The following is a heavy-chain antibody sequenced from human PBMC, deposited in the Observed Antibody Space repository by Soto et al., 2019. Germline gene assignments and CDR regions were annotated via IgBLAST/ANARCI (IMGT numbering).Heavy chain of an antibody. CDR2: ISYDGSSK. CDR3: ARDGYCSGGSCYAFDY. V-gene: IGHV3-30-3*01. CDR1: GFTFSSYA. D-gene: IGHD2-15*01. Sequence: QVQLVESGGGVVQPGRSLRLSCAASGFTFSSYAMHWVRQAPGKGLEWVAVISYDGSSKYYADSVKGRFTISRDNSKNTLYLQMNRMRAEDTAVYYCARDGYCSGGSCYAFDYWGQGTLVTVSS. J-gene: IGHJ4*02.